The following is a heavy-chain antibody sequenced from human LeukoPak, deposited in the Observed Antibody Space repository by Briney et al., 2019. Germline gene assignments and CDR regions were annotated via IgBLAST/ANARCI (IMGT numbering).Heavy chain of an antibody. CDR1: GGSISSSSYY. Sequence: SETLSLTCTVSGGSISSSSYYWGWIRQPPGKGLEWIGSIYYSGSTNYNPSLKSRVTMSVDTSKNQFSLKLSSVTAADTAVYYCARDRSLWFGEDAFDIWGQGTMVTVSS. D-gene: IGHD3-10*01. V-gene: IGHV4-39*07. CDR2: IYYSGST. CDR3: ARDRSLWFGEDAFDI. J-gene: IGHJ3*02.